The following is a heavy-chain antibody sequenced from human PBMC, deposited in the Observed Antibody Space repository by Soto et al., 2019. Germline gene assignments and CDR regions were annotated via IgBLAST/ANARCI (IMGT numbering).Heavy chain of an antibody. D-gene: IGHD6-19*01. CDR1: GFTFSSYS. CDR3: ARERLSVAGNYWFDP. Sequence: PGGSLRLSCTASGFTFSSYSMNWVRQAPGKGLEWVSYISSSSSTIYYADSVKGRFTISRDNAKNSLYLQMNSLRDEDTAVYYCARERLSVAGNYWFDPWGPGPLVTV. J-gene: IGHJ5*02. V-gene: IGHV3-48*02. CDR2: ISSSSSTI.